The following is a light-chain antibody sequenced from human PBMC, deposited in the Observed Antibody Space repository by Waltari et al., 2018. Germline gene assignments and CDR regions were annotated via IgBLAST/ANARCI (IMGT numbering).Light chain of an antibody. CDR3: QQYGSSPPMYT. J-gene: IGKJ2*01. Sequence: EIVVTQSPDTLSLSPGESATLSCRASQSVSANYLAWYQQKPGRAPRLLIYGASNRATGIPDRFSGSESGTDFTLTISSLEPEDFAVYFCQQYGSSPPMYTFGLGTKLEIK. V-gene: IGKV3-20*01. CDR2: GAS. CDR1: QSVSANY.